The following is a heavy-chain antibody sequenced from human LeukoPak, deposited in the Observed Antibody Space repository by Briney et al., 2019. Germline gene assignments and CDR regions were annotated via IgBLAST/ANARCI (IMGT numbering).Heavy chain of an antibody. J-gene: IGHJ1*01. CDR3: ARGFSGSGYLSVQF. D-gene: IGHD3-22*01. Sequence: ASVKVSCKASGYTFTGYYMHWVRQAPGQGLEWMGLIHPSGGTTAYAQKFQGRVTMTRDMSTSTFYMELSSLRSEDTAVYYCARGFSGSGYLSVQFWGQGTLVTVSS. CDR2: IHPSGGTT. CDR1: GYTFTGYY. V-gene: IGHV1-46*01.